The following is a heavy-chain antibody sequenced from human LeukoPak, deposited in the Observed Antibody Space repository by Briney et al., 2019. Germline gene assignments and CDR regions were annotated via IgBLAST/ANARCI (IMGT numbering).Heavy chain of an antibody. D-gene: IGHD3-3*01. V-gene: IGHV3-23*01. J-gene: IGHJ5*02. CDR2: ISYSGDTT. Sequence: GGSLRLSCAASGFTFSRYAMGWVRQAPGKGLEWVSGISYSGDTTYYADSVKGRFAISRDNSKNTLYLQMNSLRAEDTAVYYCAKDPLYDFWSGYHNWFDPWGQGTLVTVSS. CDR3: AKDPLYDFWSGYHNWFDP. CDR1: GFTFSRYA.